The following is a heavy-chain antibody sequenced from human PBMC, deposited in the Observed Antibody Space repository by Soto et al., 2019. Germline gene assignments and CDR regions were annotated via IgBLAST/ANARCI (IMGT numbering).Heavy chain of an antibody. J-gene: IGHJ5*02. CDR3: AKRERFLGWSPNWFDP. CDR2: ISGSGGST. Sequence: TGGSLRLSCAASGFTFSSYAMSWVRQAPGKGLEWVSAISGSGGSTYYADSVKGRFTISRDNSKNTLYLQMNSLRAEDTAVYYCAKRERFLGWSPNWFDPWGQGTLVTVSS. CDR1: GFTFSSYA. V-gene: IGHV3-23*01. D-gene: IGHD3-3*01.